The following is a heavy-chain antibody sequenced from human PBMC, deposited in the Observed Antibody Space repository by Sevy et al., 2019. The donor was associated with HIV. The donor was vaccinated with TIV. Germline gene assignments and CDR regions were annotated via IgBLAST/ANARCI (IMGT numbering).Heavy chain of an antibody. CDR2: INPNSGGT. V-gene: IGHV1-2*02. D-gene: IGHD1-26*01. J-gene: IGHJ3*02. CDR1: GYTFTGYY. Sequence: ASVKVSCKASGYTFTGYYMHWVRQAPGQGLEWMGWINPNSGGTNYAQKFQGRVTMTMDTSISTAYMELSRLRSDDTAVYYCARDVYVSVVGATESDAFDIWGQGTMVTVSS. CDR3: ARDVYVSVVGATESDAFDI.